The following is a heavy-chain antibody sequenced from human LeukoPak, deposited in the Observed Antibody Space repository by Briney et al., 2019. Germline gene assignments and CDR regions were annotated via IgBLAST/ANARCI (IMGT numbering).Heavy chain of an antibody. CDR3: ATQVDSTLTRSDI. J-gene: IGHJ3*02. CDR2: ISSSGSTI. V-gene: IGHV3-11*04. CDR1: GFTFSDYY. D-gene: IGHD5-12*01. Sequence: PGGSLRLSCAASGFTFSDYYMSWIRQAPGKGLEWVSYISSSGSTIYYADSVKGRFTISRDNAKNSLYLQMNSLRAEDTAVYYCATQVDSTLTRSDIWGQGTMVTVSS.